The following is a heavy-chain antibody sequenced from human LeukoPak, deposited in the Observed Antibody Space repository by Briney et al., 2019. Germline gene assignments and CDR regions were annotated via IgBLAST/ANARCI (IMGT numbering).Heavy chain of an antibody. V-gene: IGHV4-4*07. CDR2: MSASGGT. J-gene: IGHJ4*02. CDR3: ARARQPDRGLDY. Sequence: SETLALTCTVSGGSISSHYWSWIRQPAGKGLEWIGRMSASGGTNYNPSLKSRVTMSVDTSTNQFSLNLTSVTAADTALYYCARARQPDRGLDYWGQGTVVTVSS. CDR1: GGSISSHY.